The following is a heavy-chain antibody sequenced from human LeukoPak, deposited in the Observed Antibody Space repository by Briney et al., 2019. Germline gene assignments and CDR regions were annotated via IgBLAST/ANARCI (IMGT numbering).Heavy chain of an antibody. CDR2: TYYRSKWYN. Sequence: SQTLSLTCAISGDSLSSNSAAWHWIRQSPSRGLEWLGRTYYRSKWYNDYAVSVKSRITINPDTSKNQFSLQLNSVTPEDTAVYYCARDRALWFGELLLRRGYYYFDYWGQGTLVTVSS. CDR3: ARDRALWFGELLLRRGYYYFDY. CDR1: GDSLSSNSAA. D-gene: IGHD3-10*01. J-gene: IGHJ4*02. V-gene: IGHV6-1*01.